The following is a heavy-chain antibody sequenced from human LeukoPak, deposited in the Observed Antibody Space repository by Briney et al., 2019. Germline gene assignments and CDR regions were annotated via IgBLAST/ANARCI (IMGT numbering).Heavy chain of an antibody. V-gene: IGHV3-73*01. D-gene: IGHD6-13*01. J-gene: IGHJ6*02. CDR2: IRSKANSYAT. Sequence: PGGSLRLSCAASGFTFSGSAMPWVRQASGKGLEWVGRIRSKANSYATAYAASVKGRFTISRDDSKNTAYLQMNSLKTEDTAVYYCTRPGQQLYGMDVWGQGTTVTVSS. CDR3: TRPGQQLYGMDV. CDR1: GFTFSGSA.